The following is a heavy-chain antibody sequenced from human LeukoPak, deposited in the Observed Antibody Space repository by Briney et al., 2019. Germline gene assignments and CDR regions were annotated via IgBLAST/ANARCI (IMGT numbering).Heavy chain of an antibody. CDR1: GYTFTSYA. Sequence: ASVKVSRKASGYTFTSYAMNWVRQAPGQGLEWMGWINTNTGNPTYAQGFTGRFVFSLDTSVSTAYLQISSLKAEDTAVYYCARASLYCSSTSCYVGVDYYYGMDVWGQGTTVTVSS. CDR2: INTNTGNP. J-gene: IGHJ6*02. CDR3: ARASLYCSSTSCYVGVDYYYGMDV. V-gene: IGHV7-4-1*02. D-gene: IGHD2-2*01.